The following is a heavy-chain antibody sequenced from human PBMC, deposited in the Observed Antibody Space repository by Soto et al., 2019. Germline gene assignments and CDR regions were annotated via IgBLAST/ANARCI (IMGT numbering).Heavy chain of an antibody. D-gene: IGHD2-2*01. CDR1: GYTFTGYY. CDR3: GRDGLYCSSHSCTPRDYGMDV. J-gene: IGHJ6*02. V-gene: IGHV1-2*02. Sequence: QVQLVQSGAEVKKPGASVKVSCKASGYTFTGYYMHWVRQAPGQGLEWMGWINPNSGGTNNEQKLQGRVTITREKSISAAYMEMGRLRSDDTAVYYCGRDGLYCSSHSCTPRDYGMDVWGHGTTVTVSS. CDR2: INPNSGGT.